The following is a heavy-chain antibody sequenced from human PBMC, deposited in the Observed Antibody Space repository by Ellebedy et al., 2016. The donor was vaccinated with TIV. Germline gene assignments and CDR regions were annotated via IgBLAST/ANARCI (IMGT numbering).Heavy chain of an antibody. V-gene: IGHV3-15*01. CDR1: GFTFSNAW. CDR3: TRRLWFGSYLIGTHFDY. Sequence: GESLKISCAASGFTFSNAWMSWVRQAPGKGLEWVGRIKTKTDGGTIEYAAPVKGRFTISRDDSKSIAYLQMNSLKTEDTAVYYCTRRLWFGSYLIGTHFDYWGQGTLVTVSS. J-gene: IGHJ4*02. D-gene: IGHD3-10*01. CDR2: IKTKTDGGTI.